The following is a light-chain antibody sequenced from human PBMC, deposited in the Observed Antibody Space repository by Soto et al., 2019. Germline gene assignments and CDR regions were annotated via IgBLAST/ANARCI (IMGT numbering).Light chain of an antibody. CDR1: SSNIGAGSD. V-gene: IGLV1-40*01. Sequence: QSVLTQPPSVSGAPGQRVTISCAGSSSNIGAGSDVHWYQLLPGTAPKLLISGNNHRPSGVPDRFSGSKSGTSASLAITGLQAEDEADYYCQSYDSIYVIFGGGTKLTVL. CDR3: QSYDSIYVI. CDR2: GNN. J-gene: IGLJ2*01.